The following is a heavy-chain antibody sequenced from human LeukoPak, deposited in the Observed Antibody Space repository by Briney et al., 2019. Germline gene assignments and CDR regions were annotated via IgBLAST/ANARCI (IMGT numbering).Heavy chain of an antibody. V-gene: IGHV3-21*04. J-gene: IGHJ4*02. CDR1: GFTFSSYS. D-gene: IGHD6-19*01. Sequence: GGSLRLSCAASGFTFSSYSMNWVRQAPGKGLEWVSSISSSSSYIYYADSVKGRFTISRDNAKNSLYLQMNSLRAEDTAVYYCAKNSIAVAGTDYWGQGTLVTVSS. CDR2: ISSSSSYI. CDR3: AKNSIAVAGTDY.